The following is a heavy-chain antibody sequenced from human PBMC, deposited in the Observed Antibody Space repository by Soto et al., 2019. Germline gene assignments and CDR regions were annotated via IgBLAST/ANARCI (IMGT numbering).Heavy chain of an antibody. CDR2: ITASGRST. CDR3: ANRDPHNFDD. J-gene: IGHJ4*02. Sequence: GGSLRLSCAASGFTFSSYAMSWVRQAPGKGLEWVSTITASGRSTYYADSVKGRFTISRDNSKNTLYLQMNSLRAEDTAVYYCANRDPHNFDDRGQGTLVTVSS. V-gene: IGHV3-23*01. CDR1: GFTFSSYA.